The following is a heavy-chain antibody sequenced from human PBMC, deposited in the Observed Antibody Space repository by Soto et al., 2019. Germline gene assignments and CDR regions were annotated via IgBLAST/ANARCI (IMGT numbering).Heavy chain of an antibody. CDR1: GFSVSDNY. Sequence: DVQLVASGGGLIQPGGSLRLSCVVSGFSVSDNYLTWVRQAPGKGLESVSVIYADGRTYYTASVMGRFTLSRDISNNMLYLPMNSLRVADTSLYSCTRDWYGLGRNWGQGTLVSVSS. CDR2: IYADGRT. D-gene: IGHD3-10*01. CDR3: TRDWYGLGRN. V-gene: IGHV3-53*01. J-gene: IGHJ4*02.